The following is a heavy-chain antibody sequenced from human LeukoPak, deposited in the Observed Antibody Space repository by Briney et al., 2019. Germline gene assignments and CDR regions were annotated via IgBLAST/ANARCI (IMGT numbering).Heavy chain of an antibody. Sequence: GGSLRLSCAASGFTVSSNYMSWVRQAPGKGLEWVSVIYSGGSTYYADSVKGRFTISRDNSKNTLYLQMNSLRAGDTAVYYCARGSSGLYYYYYMDVWGKGTTVTVSS. CDR2: IYSGGST. CDR1: GFTVSSNY. D-gene: IGHD6-19*01. V-gene: IGHV3-53*01. CDR3: ARGSSGLYYYYYMDV. J-gene: IGHJ6*03.